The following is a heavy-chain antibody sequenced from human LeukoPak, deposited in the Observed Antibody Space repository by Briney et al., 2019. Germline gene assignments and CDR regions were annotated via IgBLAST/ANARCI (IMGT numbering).Heavy chain of an antibody. CDR1: GFTFSSNY. D-gene: IGHD3-10*01. J-gene: IGHJ4*02. CDR2: IYSGGST. Sequence: PGGSLRLSCEASGFTFSSNYMNWARQALGKGLEWISIIYSGGSTYYAASVKGRFTISRDNSKNTLYLQMTSLRAEDTAVYYCGGSGSWYFDYWGRGTLVTVSS. CDR3: GGSGSWYFDY. V-gene: IGHV3-53*01.